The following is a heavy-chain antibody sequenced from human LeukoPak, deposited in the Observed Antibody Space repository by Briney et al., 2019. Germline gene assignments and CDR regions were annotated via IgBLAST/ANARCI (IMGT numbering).Heavy chain of an antibody. CDR2: INHSGST. CDR3: ARWGGYYYYYGMDV. J-gene: IGHJ6*02. Sequence: PSETLSLTCAVYGGSFSGYYWSWIRQPPGKGLEWIGEINHSGSTNYNPSLKSRVTISVDTSKNQFSLKLSSVTAADTAVYYCARWGGYYYYYGMDVGGQGTTATVSS. V-gene: IGHV4-34*01. D-gene: IGHD2-15*01. CDR1: GGSFSGYY.